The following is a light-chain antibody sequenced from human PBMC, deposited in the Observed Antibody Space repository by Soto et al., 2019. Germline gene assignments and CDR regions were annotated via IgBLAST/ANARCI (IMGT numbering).Light chain of an antibody. V-gene: IGKV3-15*01. CDR1: QSVSSN. J-gene: IGKJ4*01. Sequence: EIVMTQSPATLSVSPGERATLSCRASQSVSSNLDWYQQKPGQAPRLLIYGASTRATGIPARFSGSGSGTEFTLTISSLQSEDWAVYYCQQYNNWPLTFGGGTKVEIK. CDR3: QQYNNWPLT. CDR2: GAS.